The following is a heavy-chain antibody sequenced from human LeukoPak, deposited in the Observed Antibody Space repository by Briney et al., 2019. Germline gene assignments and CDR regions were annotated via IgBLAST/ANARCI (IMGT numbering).Heavy chain of an antibody. V-gene: IGHV4-61*01. CDR3: ARVLPYFFDKSGAAFDI. Sequence: SETLSLTCTVSSGSVSSGSSYWSWIRQPPGKGLEWIGYLHYSGSTNYNPSLKSRVTISVDTSKNQFCLKLSSVTAAYTAVYYCARVLPYFFDKSGAAFDIWGQGTMVTVSS. D-gene: IGHD3-22*01. CDR1: SGSVSSGSSY. J-gene: IGHJ3*02. CDR2: LHYSGST.